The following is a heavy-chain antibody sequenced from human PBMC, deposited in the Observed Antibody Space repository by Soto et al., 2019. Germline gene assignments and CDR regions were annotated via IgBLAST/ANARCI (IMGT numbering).Heavy chain of an antibody. CDR3: VRYPRSVGGSYRPDY. J-gene: IGHJ4*02. CDR1: GFTFSSYW. V-gene: IGHV3-74*01. Sequence: GETLRLSCAASGFTFSSYWMHWVRQVPEKGLVWVSRINSDGSITNYADAVKGRSTISRDNVKNTLYLQMNSLRAEDTAVYYCVRYPRSVGGSYRPDYWGQGTLVTVSA. CDR2: INSDGSIT. D-gene: IGHD3-16*02.